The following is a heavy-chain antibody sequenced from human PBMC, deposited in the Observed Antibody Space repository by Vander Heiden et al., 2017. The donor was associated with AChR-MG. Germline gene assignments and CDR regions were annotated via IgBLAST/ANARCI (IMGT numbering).Heavy chain of an antibody. CDR2: ISSSSSYI. Sequence: EVQLVESGGGLVKPGGSLRLPCAASGFTFRRYSMNWVRQAPGKGLEWVSSISSSSSYIYYADSVKGRFTISRDNAKNSLYLQMNSLRAEDTAVYYCARFAPTVVIANQNFDYWGQGTLVTVSS. CDR3: ARFAPTVVIANQNFDY. J-gene: IGHJ4*02. V-gene: IGHV3-21*01. CDR1: GFTFRRYS. D-gene: IGHD2-21*01.